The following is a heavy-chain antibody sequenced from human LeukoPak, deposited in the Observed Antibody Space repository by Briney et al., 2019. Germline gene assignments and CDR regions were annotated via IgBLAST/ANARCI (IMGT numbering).Heavy chain of an antibody. V-gene: IGHV3-73*01. CDR1: GFTLSDSA. CDR2: IDRPAKGYAT. CDR3: TRDRGTYNWLDP. J-gene: IGHJ5*02. D-gene: IGHD1-26*01. Sequence: GGSLKLSCAASGFTLSDSAIHWVRQASGKGLEWVGLIDRPAKGYATAYGASVGGRFTISRDDSKNTAYLQMDSLKTEDTALYYCTRDRGTYNWLDPWGPGTLVTVSS.